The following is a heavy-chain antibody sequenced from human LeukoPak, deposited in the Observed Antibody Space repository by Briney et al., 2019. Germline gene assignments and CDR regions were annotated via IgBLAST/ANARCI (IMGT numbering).Heavy chain of an antibody. J-gene: IGHJ4*02. Sequence: GGSLRLSCAASGFTFTSYAMSWVRQAPGKGLEWVSVISGSGGTTYYADSVKGLFTISRDNSKNTLYLQMNSLRVEDTAVYYCANVGGTGWRFFDYWGQGTLVTVSS. CDR2: ISGSGGTT. CDR1: GFTFTSYA. CDR3: ANVGGTGWRFFDY. V-gene: IGHV3-23*01. D-gene: IGHD6-19*01.